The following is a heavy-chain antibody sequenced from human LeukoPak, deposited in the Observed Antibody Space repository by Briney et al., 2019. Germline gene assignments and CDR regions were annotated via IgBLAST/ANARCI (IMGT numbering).Heavy chain of an antibody. J-gene: IGHJ4*02. CDR1: GFTFSSYI. D-gene: IGHD3-10*01. CDR2: ISHDGSNK. Sequence: GRSLRLSCAASGFTFSSYIMHWVRQAPGKGLEWVAVISHDGSNKYYADSVKGRFTISRDNSKNTLYLQMNSLRAEDTAVYYCARPPEYYGSGSYYEFDYWGQGTLVTVSS. CDR3: ARPPEYYGSGSYYEFDY. V-gene: IGHV3-30*04.